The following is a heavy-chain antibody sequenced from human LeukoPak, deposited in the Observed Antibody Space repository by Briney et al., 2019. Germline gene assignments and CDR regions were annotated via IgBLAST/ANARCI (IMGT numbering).Heavy chain of an antibody. Sequence: GGSLRLSCAASGFTFSNYAMSWVRQAPGKGLEWVSAIGGGGRTTYYADSVKARFTLSRDNSKNTLYLQMNSLRAEDTAVYYCALNGREVPSGAFDIWGQGTMVTVSS. CDR2: IGGGGRTT. D-gene: IGHD3-16*02. CDR1: GFTFSNYA. CDR3: ALNGREVPSGAFDI. V-gene: IGHV3-23*01. J-gene: IGHJ3*02.